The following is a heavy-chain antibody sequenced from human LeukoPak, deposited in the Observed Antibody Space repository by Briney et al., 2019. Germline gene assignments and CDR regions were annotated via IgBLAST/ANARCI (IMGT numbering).Heavy chain of an antibody. D-gene: IGHD3-22*01. CDR3: ARDPRPRDYDSSEDYYYMDV. CDR1: GGSISSYY. J-gene: IGHJ6*03. V-gene: IGHV4-59*01. Sequence: PSETLSLTCTVSGGSISSYYWSWIRQPPGKGLEWIGYIYYSGSTNYNPSLKSRVTISVATSKNQFSLKLSSVTAADTAVYYCARDPRPRDYDSSEDYYYMDVWGKGTTVTVSS. CDR2: IYYSGST.